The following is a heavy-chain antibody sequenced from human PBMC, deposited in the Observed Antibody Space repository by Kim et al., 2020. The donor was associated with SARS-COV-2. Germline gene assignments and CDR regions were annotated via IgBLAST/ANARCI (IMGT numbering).Heavy chain of an antibody. V-gene: IGHV3-30*01. J-gene: IGHJ4*02. Sequence: CYADSVKGRFTISRDNSKNTLYLQMNSLRAEDTAVDYCARSRGSWYIFDYWGQGTLVTVSS. D-gene: IGHD6-13*01. CDR3: ARSRGSWYIFDY.